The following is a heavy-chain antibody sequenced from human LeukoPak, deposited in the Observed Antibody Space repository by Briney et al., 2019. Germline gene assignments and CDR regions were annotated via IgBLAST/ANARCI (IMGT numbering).Heavy chain of an antibody. CDR2: ISGSGGST. V-gene: IGHV3-23*01. J-gene: IGHJ4*02. CDR1: GFTFSSYA. CDR3: AKGRDSSGWTTFDY. Sequence: PGGSLRLSCAASGFTFSSYAMSWVRQAPGKGLEWVSAISGSGGSTYYADSVKGRFTISRDNSKNTLYLQMNSMRAEDTAVYYCAKGRDSSGWTTFDYWGQGTLATVSS. D-gene: IGHD6-19*01.